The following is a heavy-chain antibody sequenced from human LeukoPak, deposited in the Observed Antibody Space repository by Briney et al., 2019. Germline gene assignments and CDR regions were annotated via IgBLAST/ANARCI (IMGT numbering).Heavy chain of an antibody. CDR3: ARISDCSGGSCYSRNY. V-gene: IGHV3-21*06. D-gene: IGHD2-15*01. CDR2: ISSSSSHI. J-gene: IGHJ4*02. CDR1: GFTFSSYS. Sequence: PGGSLRLSCAASGFTFSSYSMNWVRQAPGKGLEWVSSISSSSSHIYYADSVKGRFTISRDNAKNSLYLQMNSLRAEDTAVYYCARISDCSGGSCYSRNYWGQGTLVTVSS.